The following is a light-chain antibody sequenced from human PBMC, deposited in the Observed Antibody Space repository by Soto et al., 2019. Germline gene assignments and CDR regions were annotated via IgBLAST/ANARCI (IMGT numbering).Light chain of an antibody. V-gene: IGLV2-14*01. CDR1: SSDVGGYNY. CDR2: DVS. CDR3: SSYTSSSTLYV. J-gene: IGLJ1*01. Sequence: QSVLPQPASVSGSPGQSITISSNGTSSDVGGYNYVSWYQQHPGKAPKLMIYDVSNRPSGVSNRFSGSKSGNTASLTISGLQAEDEADYYCSSYTSSSTLYVFGTGTKVTVL.